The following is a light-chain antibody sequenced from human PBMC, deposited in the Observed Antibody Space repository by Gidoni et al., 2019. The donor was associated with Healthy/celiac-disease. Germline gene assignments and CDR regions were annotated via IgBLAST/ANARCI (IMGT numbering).Light chain of an antibody. CDR2: ENN. CDR1: SPNIGNNY. CDR3: GTWDSSLSARYV. V-gene: IGLV1-51*02. J-gene: IGLJ1*01. Sequence: SVSAAPGQKVTISCSGSSPNIGNNYVSWYQQLPGTAPKLLIYENNKRPSGIPDRFSGSKSGTSATLGITGLQTGDEADYYCGTWDSSLSARYVFGTGTKVTVL.